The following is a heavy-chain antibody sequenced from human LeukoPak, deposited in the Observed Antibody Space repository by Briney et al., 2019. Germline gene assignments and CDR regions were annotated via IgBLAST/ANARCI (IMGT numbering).Heavy chain of an antibody. CDR3: ARGSWGNDY. CDR2: INHNSGGT. CDR1: GYTFTGYY. J-gene: IGHJ4*02. Sequence: ASVKVSCKASGYTFTGYYMHWVGQARGQGVEWMGRINHNSGGTNYAQKLQGRVTINRDTSISTAYMELSRLISDDTAVYYCARGSWGNDYWGQGTLVTVSS. V-gene: IGHV1-2*06. D-gene: IGHD7-27*01.